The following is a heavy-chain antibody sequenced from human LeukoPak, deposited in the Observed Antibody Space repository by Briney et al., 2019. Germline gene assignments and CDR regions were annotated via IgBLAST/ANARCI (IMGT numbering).Heavy chain of an antibody. V-gene: IGHV4-61*01. CDR2: IFYSGST. CDR3: ARELCSGGSCGKFDY. Sequence: SETLSLTCTVSGGSVSSGSYYWSCIRQPPGKGLERIGNIFYSGSTDYNPSLKSRVTISLDTSKNQFSLKLSSVTAADTAVYYCARELCSGGSCGKFDYWGQGTLVTVSS. D-gene: IGHD2-15*01. J-gene: IGHJ4*02. CDR1: GGSVSSGSYY.